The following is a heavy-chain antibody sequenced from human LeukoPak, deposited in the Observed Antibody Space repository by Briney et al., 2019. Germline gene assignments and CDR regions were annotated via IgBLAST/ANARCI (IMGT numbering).Heavy chain of an antibody. Sequence: SETLSLTCSVSGGSIYNYFWNWLPQPPGGGVVWVGHGYYTGSTRYSPSLKSRVFISIDTSMNQFSLKLSPVTATDTAVYDCARRARAEADTSPDNWIDPWGQGTLVTVSS. CDR3: ARRARAEADTSPDNWIDP. D-gene: IGHD6-13*01. V-gene: IGHV4-59*08. J-gene: IGHJ5*02. CDR1: GGSIYNYF. CDR2: GYYTGST.